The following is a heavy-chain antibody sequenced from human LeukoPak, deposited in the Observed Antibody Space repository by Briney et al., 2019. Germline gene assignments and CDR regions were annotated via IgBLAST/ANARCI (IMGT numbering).Heavy chain of an antibody. D-gene: IGHD5-24*01. CDR2: ISSSGSTI. V-gene: IGHV3-48*03. CDR3: ALEMATITGPFDY. Sequence: PGGSLRLSCAASGFTFSSYEMNWVRQAPGKGLEWVSYISSSGSTIYYADSVKGRFTISRDNAKNSLYLQMNSLRAEDTAVYYCALEMATITGPFDYWSQGTLVTVSS. J-gene: IGHJ4*02. CDR1: GFTFSSYE.